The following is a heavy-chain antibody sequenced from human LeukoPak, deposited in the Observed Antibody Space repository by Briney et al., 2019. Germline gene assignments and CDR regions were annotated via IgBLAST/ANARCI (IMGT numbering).Heavy chain of an antibody. J-gene: IGHJ6*03. CDR1: GYTFTSYG. CDR3: ARVYYDSSGYLNYYYYYMDV. CDR2: ISAYNGNT. D-gene: IGHD3-22*01. V-gene: IGHV1-18*01. Sequence: GASVKVSCKASGYTFTSYGISWVRQAPGQGLEWMGWISAYNGNTNYAQKLQGRVTMTTDTSTSTAYMELRSLRSDGTAVYYCARVYYDSSGYLNYYYYYMDVWGKGTTVTVSS.